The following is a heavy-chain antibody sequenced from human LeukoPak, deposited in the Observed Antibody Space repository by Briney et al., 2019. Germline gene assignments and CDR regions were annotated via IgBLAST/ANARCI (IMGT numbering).Heavy chain of an antibody. CDR1: GFTFSSYW. V-gene: IGHV3-7*05. CDR2: IKQDGSEE. Sequence: GGSLRLPCAASGFTFSSYWISWVRQAPGKGLEWVANIKQDGSEEVYVDSVKGRFTISRDNAKNSLFLQMNTLRAEDTAVYYCARDPYSSTWSYGMDVWGQGTTVTVSS. CDR3: ARDPYSSTWSYGMDV. D-gene: IGHD6-6*01. J-gene: IGHJ6*02.